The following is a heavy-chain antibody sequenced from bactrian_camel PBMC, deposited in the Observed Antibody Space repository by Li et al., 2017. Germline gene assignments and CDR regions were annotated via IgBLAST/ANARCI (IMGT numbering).Heavy chain of an antibody. D-gene: IGHD2*01. V-gene: IGHV3-2*01. Sequence: HVQLVESGGGLVQPGGSLRLSCAASGFTLSSYYMSWVRQAPGKGLEWLSSFYSDGSNSAYADSVKGRFTISRDNTKNTVYLQMNSLKAEDTATYYCAADGPRSTARCAAIITYTPHYVGQGTQVTVS. CDR1: GFTLSSYY. J-gene: IGHJ4*01. CDR2: FYSDGSNS.